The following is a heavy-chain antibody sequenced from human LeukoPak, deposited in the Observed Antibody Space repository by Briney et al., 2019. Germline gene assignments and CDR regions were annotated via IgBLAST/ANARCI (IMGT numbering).Heavy chain of an antibody. J-gene: IGHJ4*02. CDR2: IHYSGST. CDR3: ARGPTVTTDY. Sequence: SETLSLTCTVSGGSIGSYQWNWIRQPPGKGLEWIGNIHYSGSTNYNPSPKSRVTISLDTSKNQFSLRLTSVTAADTAVYYCARGPTVTTDYWGQGTLVTVSS. D-gene: IGHD4-17*01. V-gene: IGHV4-59*01. CDR1: GGSIGSYQ.